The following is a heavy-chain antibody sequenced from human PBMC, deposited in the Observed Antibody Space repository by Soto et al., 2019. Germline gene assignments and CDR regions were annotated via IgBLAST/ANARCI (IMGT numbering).Heavy chain of an antibody. J-gene: IGHJ6*02. V-gene: IGHV3-30*18. CDR2: ISYDGSNK. D-gene: IGHD6-13*01. CDR3: AKTHFIAAVGTDLFYYGMDV. CDR1: GFTFSSNG. Sequence: PGGSLRLSCAASGFTFSSNGMHWVRQAPGKGLEWVAVISYDGSNKYYADSVKGRFTISRDNSKNTLYLQMNSLRAEDTAVYYCAKTHFIAAVGTDLFYYGMDVWGQGTKVTVSS.